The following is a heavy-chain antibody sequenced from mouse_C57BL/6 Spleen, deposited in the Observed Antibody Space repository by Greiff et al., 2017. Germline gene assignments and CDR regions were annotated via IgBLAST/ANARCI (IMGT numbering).Heavy chain of an antibody. V-gene: IGHV5-6*01. Sequence: EVKLMESGGDLVKPGGSLKLSCAASGFTFSSYGMSWVRQTPDKRLEWVATISSGGSYTYYPDSVKGRFTISRDNAKNTLYLQMSSLKSEDTAMYYCARDLLSFEDYWGQGTTLTVSS. J-gene: IGHJ2*01. D-gene: IGHD2-1*01. CDR2: ISSGGSYT. CDR3: ARDLLSFEDY. CDR1: GFTFSSYG.